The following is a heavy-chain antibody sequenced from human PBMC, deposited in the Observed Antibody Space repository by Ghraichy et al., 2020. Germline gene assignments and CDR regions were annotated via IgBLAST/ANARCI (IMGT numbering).Heavy chain of an antibody. V-gene: IGHV3-30-3*01. Sequence: GGSLRLSCAASGFTFSRYGMHWVRQAPGKGLEWVAVISDDGSNKDYADSVKGRFTISRDNSENTLYLHMNSLRAEDTAVYYCARVVYRSSWYGFDPWGQGTLVTVSS. J-gene: IGHJ5*02. CDR3: ARVVYRSSWYGFDP. CDR1: GFTFSRYG. CDR2: ISDDGSNK. D-gene: IGHD6-13*01.